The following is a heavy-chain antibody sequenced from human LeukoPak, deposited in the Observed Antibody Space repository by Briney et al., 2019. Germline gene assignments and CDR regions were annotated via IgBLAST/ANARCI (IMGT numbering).Heavy chain of an antibody. V-gene: IGHV3-48*01. CDR3: ARDRIKSGSYYFDY. J-gene: IGHJ4*02. Sequence: GGSLRLSCAASAFTFSDYSMNWVRQAPGKGLEWVSYISGRRSTIYYADSVKARFTISRDNAKNSMYLQMNSLRAEDTAVYYCARDRIKSGSYYFDYWGQGTLVTVSS. CDR2: ISGRRSTI. D-gene: IGHD1-26*01. CDR1: AFTFSDYS.